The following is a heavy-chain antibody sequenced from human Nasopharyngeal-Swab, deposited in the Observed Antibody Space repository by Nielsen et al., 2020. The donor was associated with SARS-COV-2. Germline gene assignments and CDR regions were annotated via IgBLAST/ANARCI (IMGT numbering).Heavy chain of an antibody. Sequence: GESLKISCAASGFTVSSNYMSWVRQAPGKGLEWVSVIYSGGSTYYADSVKGRFTISRHNSKNTLYLQMNSLRAEDTAVYYCARDPGQKYSSGWSDYWGQGTLVTVSS. CDR3: ARDPGQKYSSGWSDY. V-gene: IGHV3-53*04. CDR1: GFTVSSNY. D-gene: IGHD6-19*01. J-gene: IGHJ4*02. CDR2: IYSGGST.